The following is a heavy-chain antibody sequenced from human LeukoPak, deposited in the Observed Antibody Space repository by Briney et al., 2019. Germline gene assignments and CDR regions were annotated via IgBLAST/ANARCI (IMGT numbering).Heavy chain of an antibody. J-gene: IGHJ4*02. Sequence: SVKVSCKASGGTFSSYAISWVRQAPGQGLEWMGGIIPIFGTANYAQKFQGRVTITADESTSTAYMELSSLRSEDTAVYYCAKPWGEWELPPNDYWGQGTLVTVSS. CDR3: AKPWGEWELPPNDY. CDR2: IIPIFGTA. V-gene: IGHV1-69*01. D-gene: IGHD1-26*01. CDR1: GGTFSSYA.